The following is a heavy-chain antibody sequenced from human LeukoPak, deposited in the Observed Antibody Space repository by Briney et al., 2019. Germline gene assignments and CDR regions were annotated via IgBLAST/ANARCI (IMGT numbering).Heavy chain of an antibody. Sequence: PGGSLRLSCAASGFTFSNAWMSWVRQAPGKGLEWVGRIKSKTDGGTTDYAAPVKGRFTISRDDSKNTLYLQMNSLKTVDTAVYYCTTASYYYGSGPIDYWGQGTLVTVSS. CDR1: GFTFSNAW. D-gene: IGHD3-10*01. CDR3: TTASYYYGSGPIDY. J-gene: IGHJ4*02. CDR2: IKSKTDGGTT. V-gene: IGHV3-15*01.